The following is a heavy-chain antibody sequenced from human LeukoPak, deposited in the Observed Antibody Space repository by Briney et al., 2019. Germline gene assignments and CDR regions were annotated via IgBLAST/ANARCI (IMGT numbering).Heavy chain of an antibody. V-gene: IGHV3-33*01. CDR1: GFAFSAYA. CDR3: ARNSYGGYIFDY. CDR2: IWYDGSDE. Sequence: GRSLRLSCAASGFAFSAYAVHWVRQAPGKGLEWVAIIWYDGSDENYADSVKGRFTISRDNSKNTLYLQMNSLSAEDTAVYYCARNSYGGYIFDYWGQGTLVTVSS. D-gene: IGHD5-12*01. J-gene: IGHJ4*02.